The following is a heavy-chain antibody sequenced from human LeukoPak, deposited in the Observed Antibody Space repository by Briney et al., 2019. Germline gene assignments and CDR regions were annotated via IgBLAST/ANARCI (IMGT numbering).Heavy chain of an antibody. Sequence: RGSLRLSCAASGFSFNNYAMNWVRQGPGKGLEWVSTISAGGGNTYYAGSVKGRFTISRDNSKNTLYLQMNSLRAEDTAVYYCAKSGVPAAIGHFYYYGLDVWGQGTTVTVSS. CDR2: ISAGGGNT. CDR1: GFSFNNYA. D-gene: IGHD2-2*02. CDR3: AKSGVPAAIGHFYYYGLDV. V-gene: IGHV3-23*01. J-gene: IGHJ6*02.